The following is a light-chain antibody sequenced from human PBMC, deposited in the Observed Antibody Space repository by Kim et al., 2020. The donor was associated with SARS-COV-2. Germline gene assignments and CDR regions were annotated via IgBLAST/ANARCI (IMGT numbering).Light chain of an antibody. CDR1: QDISSW. CDR2: EVS. J-gene: IGKJ4*02. V-gene: IGKV1D-12*01. CDR3: KHTHSFPLT. Sequence: IQITQSPSSVSASVGDRVTITWRASQDISSWLGWYQQKPGKAPKVLIYEVSNWQSGVQSRFSGRGSGTDFTLTINSLQPEDFATYYCKHTHSFPLTFGGGTKVDVK.